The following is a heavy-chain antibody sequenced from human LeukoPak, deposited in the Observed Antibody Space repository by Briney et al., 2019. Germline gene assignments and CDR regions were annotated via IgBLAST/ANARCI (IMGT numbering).Heavy chain of an antibody. Sequence: TGGSLRLSCAASGFTFSSYAMHWVRQAPGKGLEWVSYISSSSSTIYYADSVKGRFTISRDNAKNSLYLQMNSLRAEDTAVYYCARDCEDIAAAGSFDYWGQGTLVTVSS. V-gene: IGHV3-48*01. CDR2: ISSSSSTI. CDR1: GFTFSSYA. CDR3: ARDCEDIAAAGSFDY. J-gene: IGHJ4*02. D-gene: IGHD6-13*01.